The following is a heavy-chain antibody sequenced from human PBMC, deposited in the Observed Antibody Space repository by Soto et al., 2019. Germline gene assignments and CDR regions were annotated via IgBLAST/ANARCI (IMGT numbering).Heavy chain of an antibody. D-gene: IGHD2-2*01. J-gene: IGHJ5*02. CDR2: INAGNGKT. CDR1: GYTFTSYA. Sequence: ASVKVSCKASGYTFTSYAMHWVRQAPGQRLEWMGWINAGNGKTKYSQKFQGRVTITRDKSTSTAYMELSSLRSEDTAVYYCAIDRRDIVVVPAAIGRFDPWGQGTLVTVSS. V-gene: IGHV1-3*01. CDR3: AIDRRDIVVVPAAIGRFDP.